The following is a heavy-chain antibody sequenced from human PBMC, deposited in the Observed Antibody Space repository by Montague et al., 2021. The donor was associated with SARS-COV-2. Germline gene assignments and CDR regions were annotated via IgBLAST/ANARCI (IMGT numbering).Heavy chain of an antibody. J-gene: IGHJ6*02. V-gene: IGHV4-59*12. Sequence: SETLSLTCTVSGGSISPYYWSWIRQSPGKGLECIGYTSYSGSTDYNPSLKSRVTISIDTSKNQFSLKLNSVTAADTAVYYCARWGEYYDTPYYYYAMDVWGQGTMVTVSS. CDR2: TSYSGST. CDR1: GGSISPYY. CDR3: ARWGEYYDTPYYYYAMDV. D-gene: IGHD3-9*01.